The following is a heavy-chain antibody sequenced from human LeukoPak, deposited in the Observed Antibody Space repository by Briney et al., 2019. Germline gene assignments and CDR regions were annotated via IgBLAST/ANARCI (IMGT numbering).Heavy chain of an antibody. D-gene: IGHD3-9*01. CDR2: ISGYNGNT. J-gene: IGHJ4*02. Sequence: ASVKVSCKASGYTFTSYGISWVRQAPGQGLDWMGWISGYNGNTNYAQKLQGRVTMTTDTSTSTAYMDLRSLRSDDTAVYYCARDPVYDLLTSRDYWGQGTLVTVSS. CDR3: ARDPVYDLLTSRDY. V-gene: IGHV1-18*01. CDR1: GYTFTSYG.